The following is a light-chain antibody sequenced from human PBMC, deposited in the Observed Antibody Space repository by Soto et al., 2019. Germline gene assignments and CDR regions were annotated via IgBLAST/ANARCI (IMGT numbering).Light chain of an antibody. CDR2: DAS. Sequence: EIVLIQSPASLSLSPGERATLSCRASQSVGSYLAWYQHKPGQAPRLLISDASNRATGIPARFSGSGSETEFTLTIRSLQSEDFAVYFCQQYNNWPSFGQGTRLEIK. V-gene: IGKV3-11*01. CDR3: QQYNNWPS. J-gene: IGKJ5*01. CDR1: QSVGSY.